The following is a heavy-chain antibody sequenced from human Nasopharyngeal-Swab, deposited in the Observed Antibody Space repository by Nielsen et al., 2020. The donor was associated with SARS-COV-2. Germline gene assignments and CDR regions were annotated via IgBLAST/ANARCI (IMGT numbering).Heavy chain of an antibody. D-gene: IGHD6-13*01. V-gene: IGHV3-23*01. CDR2: ISGSGGST. CDR3: AKDGKRRGIAAAGTLYYYYGMDV. Sequence: WIRQPPGKGLEWVSAISGSGGSTYYADSVKGRFTISRDNSKSTLYLQMNSLRAEDTAVYYCAKDGKRRGIAAAGTLYYYYGMDVWGQGTTVTVSS. J-gene: IGHJ6*02.